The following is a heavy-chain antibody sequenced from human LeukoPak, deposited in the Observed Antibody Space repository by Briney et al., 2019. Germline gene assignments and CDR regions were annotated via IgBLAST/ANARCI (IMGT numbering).Heavy chain of an antibody. J-gene: IGHJ4*02. CDR2: IKSKTDGGTT. Sequence: PGGSLRLSCAASGFTFSDYYMSWIRQAPGKGLEWVGRIKSKTDGGTTDYAAPVKGRFTISRDDSKNTLYLQMNSLKTEDTAVYYCTTGVTTVITMIVVVTDYWGQGTLVTVSS. D-gene: IGHD3-22*01. CDR3: TTGVTTVITMIVVVTDY. V-gene: IGHV3-15*01. CDR1: GFTFSDYY.